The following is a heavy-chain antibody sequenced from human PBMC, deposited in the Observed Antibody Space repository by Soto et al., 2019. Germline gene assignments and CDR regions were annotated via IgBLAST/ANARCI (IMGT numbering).Heavy chain of an antibody. CDR2: INPNSGGT. CDR1: GYSFTGYY. J-gene: IGHJ6*02. CDR3: AREAFDLVRGVPTYGMDL. Sequence: ASVKVSCKASGYSFTGYYMHWVRQSPGQGLEWMGWINPNSGGTNYAQKFQGRVTMTRDTSISTAYMELSRLRSDDTAVYYCAREAFDLVRGVPTYGMDLRGHGTMVT. D-gene: IGHD3-10*01. V-gene: IGHV1-2*02.